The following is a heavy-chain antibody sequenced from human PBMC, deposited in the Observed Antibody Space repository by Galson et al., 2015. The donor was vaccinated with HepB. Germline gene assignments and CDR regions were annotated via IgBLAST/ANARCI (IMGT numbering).Heavy chain of an antibody. CDR1: GGTFSSYA. J-gene: IGHJ4*02. V-gene: IGHV1-69*06. CDR3: ARGASIAAAGSIDY. D-gene: IGHD6-13*01. CDR2: IIPIFGTA. Sequence: SVKVSCKASGGTFSSYAISWVRQAPGQGLEWMGGIIPIFGTANYAQKFQGRVTITADKSTSTAYMELSSLRSEDTAVYYCARGASIAAAGSIDYWGQGTLVTVSS.